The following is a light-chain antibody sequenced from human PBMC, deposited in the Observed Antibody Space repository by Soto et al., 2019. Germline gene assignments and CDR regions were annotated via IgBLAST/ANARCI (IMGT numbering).Light chain of an antibody. CDR3: QRRGYWPWT. Sequence: EIVLTQSPATLSLSPGERATLSCRASQSVSSSLAWYQQRPGQAPRLLIYDASNRATGIPARFSGSGSGTDFTLIISSLEPEDFAVYYCQRRGYWPWTFGRGTKVEIK. CDR2: DAS. V-gene: IGKV3-11*01. J-gene: IGKJ1*01. CDR1: QSVSSS.